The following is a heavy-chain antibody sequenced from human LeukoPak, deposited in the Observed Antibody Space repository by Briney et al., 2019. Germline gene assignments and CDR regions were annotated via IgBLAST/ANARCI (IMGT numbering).Heavy chain of an antibody. Sequence: KPSETPSLTCTVSGGSISSYYWSWIRQPPGKGLEWIGYIYYSGSTNYNPSLKSRVTISVDTSKNQFSLKLSSVTAADTAVYYCARWGWLSSGSSQYFQHWGQGTLVTVSS. CDR1: GGSISSYY. CDR3: ARWGWLSSGSSQYFQH. V-gene: IGHV4-59*01. J-gene: IGHJ1*01. D-gene: IGHD3-10*01. CDR2: IYYSGST.